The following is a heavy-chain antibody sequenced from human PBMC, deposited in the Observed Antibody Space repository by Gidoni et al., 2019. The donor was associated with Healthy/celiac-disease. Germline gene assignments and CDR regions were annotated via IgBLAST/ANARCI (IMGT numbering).Heavy chain of an antibody. D-gene: IGHD2-21*02. CDR3: ARDLKGYCGGDCYYWFDP. V-gene: IGHV1-18*01. CDR2: ISAYNGNT. J-gene: IGHJ5*02. Sequence: QVQLVQSGAEVKKPGASVKVSCKASGYTFTRYGISWVRQAPGQGLEWMGWISAYNGNTNYAQKLQGRVTMTTDTSSSTAYMELRSLRSDDTAVYYCARDLKGYCGGDCYYWFDPWGQGTLVTVSS. CDR1: GYTFTRYG.